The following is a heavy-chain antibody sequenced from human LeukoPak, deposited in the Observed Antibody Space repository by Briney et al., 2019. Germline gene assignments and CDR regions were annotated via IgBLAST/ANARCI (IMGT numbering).Heavy chain of an antibody. D-gene: IGHD6-19*01. J-gene: IGHJ4*02. CDR3: AGAGSETQWRAFDF. V-gene: IGHV3-13*01. CDR1: GFTFSRYD. CDR2: IGTAGDT. Sequence: GGSLRLSCAASGFTFSRYDMHWVRQATGKGLEWVSGIGTAGDTYYAGSVKGRFTISRENAKNSLYLQMNSLTAGDTAVYYCAGAGSETQWRAFDFWGQGALVTVFS.